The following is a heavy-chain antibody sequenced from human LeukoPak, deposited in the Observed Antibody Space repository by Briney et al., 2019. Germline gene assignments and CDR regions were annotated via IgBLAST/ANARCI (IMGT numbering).Heavy chain of an antibody. CDR3: ARESWVYCSSTSCSWFDP. CDR1: GGSISSYY. V-gene: IGHV4-4*07. J-gene: IGHJ5*02. Sequence: SETLSLTCTVSGGSISSYYWSWIRQPAGKGLEWIGRIYTSGSTNYNPSLKSRDTMSVDTSKNQFSLKLSSVTAADTAVYYCARESWVYCSSTSCSWFDPWGQGTLVTVSS. CDR2: IYTSGST. D-gene: IGHD2-2*01.